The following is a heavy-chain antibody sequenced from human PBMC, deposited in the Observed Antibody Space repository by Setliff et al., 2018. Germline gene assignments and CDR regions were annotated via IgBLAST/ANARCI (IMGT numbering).Heavy chain of an antibody. CDR3: AKDPNGDYVGAFDS. J-gene: IGHJ5*01. CDR2: IRGSGDAT. V-gene: IGHV3-23*01. D-gene: IGHD4-17*01. CDR1: GFTFGSYA. Sequence: GESLKISCAASGFTFGSYAMTWVRQAPGKGLEWVSAIRGSGDATSYADSVKGRFTVSRDNSKSTFYLQMTSPRAEDTAVYYCAKDPNGDYVGAFDSWSQGVLVTVSS.